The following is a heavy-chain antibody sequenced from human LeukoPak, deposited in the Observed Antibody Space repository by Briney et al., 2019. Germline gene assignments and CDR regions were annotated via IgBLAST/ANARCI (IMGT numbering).Heavy chain of an antibody. CDR2: IYYSGST. CDR1: GDSISSSSSY. J-gene: IGHJ5*02. CDR3: ARELGSSWYEGGFDP. D-gene: IGHD6-13*01. Sequence: PSETLSLTCTVSGDSISSSSSYWGWIRQPPGEGLEWVGSIYYSGSTNYNPSLKSRVTISVDTSKNQFSLKLSSVTAADTAVYYCARELGSSWYEGGFDPWGQGTLVTVSS. V-gene: IGHV4-39*07.